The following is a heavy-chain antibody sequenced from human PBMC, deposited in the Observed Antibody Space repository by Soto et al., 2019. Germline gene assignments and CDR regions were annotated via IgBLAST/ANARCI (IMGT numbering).Heavy chain of an antibody. V-gene: IGHV1-18*04. J-gene: IGHJ5*02. D-gene: IGHD3-10*01. CDR2: INPNSDNT. CDR3: ARGVGSGTYYNQYNWFDP. CDR1: GYTFTGYY. Sequence: ASVKVSCKASGYTFTGYYMHWVRQTPGQGLEWMGWINPNSDNTNHAQKLQGRVTMTTDTSTNTAYMELRSLRSDDTAVYYCARGVGSGTYYNQYNWFDPWGQGTLVTVSS.